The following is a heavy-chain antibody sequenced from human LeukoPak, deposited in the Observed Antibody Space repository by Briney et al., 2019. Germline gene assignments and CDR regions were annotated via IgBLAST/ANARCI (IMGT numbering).Heavy chain of an antibody. V-gene: IGHV4-59*06. CDR3: AREQRYCSSTSCHPNAFDI. Sequence: SETLSLTCSVSGGSISSYYWSWIRQPAGKGLEWIGYIYYSGSTYYNPSLKSRVTISVDTSKNQFSLKLSSVTAADTAVYYCAREQRYCSSTSCHPNAFDIWGQGTMVTVSS. CDR1: GGSISSYY. J-gene: IGHJ3*02. D-gene: IGHD2-2*01. CDR2: IYYSGST.